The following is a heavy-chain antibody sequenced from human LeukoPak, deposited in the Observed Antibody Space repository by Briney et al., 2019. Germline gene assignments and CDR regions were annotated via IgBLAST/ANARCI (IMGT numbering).Heavy chain of an antibody. CDR2: ISGSGGNT. Sequence: GGSLRLSCAASGFTFSSYVMSWVRQAPGEGLEWVSSISGSGGNTCYADSVRGRFTISRDNSKSTVSLQMNSLRADDTAVYYCAKGGPNDYWGQGTLVTVSS. D-gene: IGHD3-10*01. CDR3: AKGGPNDY. V-gene: IGHV3-23*01. J-gene: IGHJ4*02. CDR1: GFTFSSYV.